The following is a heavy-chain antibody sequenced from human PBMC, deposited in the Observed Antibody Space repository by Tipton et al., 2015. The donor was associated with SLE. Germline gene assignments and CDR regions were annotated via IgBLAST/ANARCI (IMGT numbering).Heavy chain of an antibody. D-gene: IGHD4/OR15-4a*01. CDR2: LNGSGGSQ. CDR3: ARARGVLGGSGWYFEL. V-gene: IGHV3-23*01. J-gene: IGHJ2*01. CDR1: GFTFLNHA. Sequence: GSLKLSCAASGFTFLNHAMTWVRQAPGKGLEWVSTLNGSGGSQYYADSVRGRFTISRDNSKNTAYLQMNGLRAEDTAVYYCARARGVLGGSGWYFELWGRGTLVTVSS.